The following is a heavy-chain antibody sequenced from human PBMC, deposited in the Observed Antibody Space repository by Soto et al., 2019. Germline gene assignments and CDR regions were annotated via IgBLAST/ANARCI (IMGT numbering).Heavy chain of an antibody. Sequence: QVQLQQWGAGPLRPLETLSLTCGVSGGSFSGYYWAWIRHSPGKGMEWIGEINDRGSINYNPSLKSRVSISVDTSKNHYSLNLRSVTAAYTAVYYCARESHDILTGPPWVWYFDLWGRGTLVTVSS. J-gene: IGHJ2*01. CDR1: GGSFSGYY. CDR2: INDRGSI. V-gene: IGHV4-34*01. D-gene: IGHD3-9*01. CDR3: ARESHDILTGPPWVWYFDL.